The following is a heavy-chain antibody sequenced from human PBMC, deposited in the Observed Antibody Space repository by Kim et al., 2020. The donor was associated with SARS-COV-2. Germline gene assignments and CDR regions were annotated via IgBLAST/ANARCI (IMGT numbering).Heavy chain of an antibody. J-gene: IGHJ4*02. D-gene: IGHD3-3*01. Sequence: LKSRVTRSVDTSKNQFSLKLSSVTAADTAVYYWARDITREEWLFVHHFDYWGQGTLVTVSS. CDR3: ARDITREEWLFVHHFDY. V-gene: IGHV4-39*07.